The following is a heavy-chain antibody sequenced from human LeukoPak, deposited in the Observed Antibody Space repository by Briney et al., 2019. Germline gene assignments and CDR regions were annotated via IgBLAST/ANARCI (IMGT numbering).Heavy chain of an antibody. D-gene: IGHD6-13*01. J-gene: IGHJ4*02. Sequence: PGGSLRLSCAASGFTFSSYSMNWVRQAPGKGLEWVSSISSSSSYIYYADSVKGRFTISRDNAKNSLYLQMNSLRAEDTAVYYCARGLFISRSETYSSPDYWGQGTLVTVSS. CDR2: ISSSSSYI. V-gene: IGHV3-21*01. CDR3: ARGLFISRSETYSSPDY. CDR1: GFTFSSYS.